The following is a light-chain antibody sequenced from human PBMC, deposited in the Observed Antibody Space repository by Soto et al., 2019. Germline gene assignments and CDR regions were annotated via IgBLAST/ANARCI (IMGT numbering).Light chain of an antibody. V-gene: IGLV2-14*03. CDR2: DVS. J-gene: IGLJ1*01. Sequence: QSVLTQPASVSGSPGQSITISCTGTNSDVGGYNSVSWYQHHPGKAPKLMIFDVSDRPSGVSSRFSGSKSGNTASLTISGLQAEDEADYYCSSYTTSSTPHYVFGPGTKVTVL. CDR1: NSDVGGYNS. CDR3: SSYTTSSTPHYV.